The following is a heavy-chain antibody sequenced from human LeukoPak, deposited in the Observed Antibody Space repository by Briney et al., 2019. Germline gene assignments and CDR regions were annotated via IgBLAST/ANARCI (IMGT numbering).Heavy chain of an antibody. CDR1: GFTFSSYW. CDR2: INHNGNVN. J-gene: IGHJ6*02. V-gene: IGHV3-7*03. D-gene: IGHD3-16*01. Sequence: GGSLRLPCAASGFTFSSYWMNWARQAPGKGLEWVASINHNGNVNYYVDSVKGRFTISRDNAKNSLYLQTSNLRAEDTAVYFCARGGGLDVWGQGATVTVSS. CDR3: ARGGGLDV.